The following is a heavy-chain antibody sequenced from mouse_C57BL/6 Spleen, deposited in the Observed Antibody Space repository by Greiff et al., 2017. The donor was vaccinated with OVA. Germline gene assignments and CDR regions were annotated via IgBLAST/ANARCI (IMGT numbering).Heavy chain of an antibody. CDR3: ARSEDYDWFAY. J-gene: IGHJ3*01. D-gene: IGHD2-4*01. CDR1: GYTFTSYW. CDR2: IHPNSGST. Sequence: VQLQQSGAELVKPGASVKLSCKASGYTFTSYWMHWVKQRPGQGLEWIGMIHPNSGSTNYNEKFKSKATLTVDKSSSTAYMQLSSLTSEDSAVYYCARSEDYDWFAYWGQGTLVTVSA. V-gene: IGHV1-64*01.